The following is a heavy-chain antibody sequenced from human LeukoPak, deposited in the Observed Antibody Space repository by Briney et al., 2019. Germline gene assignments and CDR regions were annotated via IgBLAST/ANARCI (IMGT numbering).Heavy chain of an antibody. D-gene: IGHD5-18*01. CDR2: IDNEGSST. J-gene: IGHJ4*02. CDR1: GGSFSGYY. CDR3: ATGSGLWSPDW. Sequence: ETLFLTCAVHGGSFSGYYWSWVRQAPGKGLVWVSRIDNEGSSTSYADSVKGRFTISRDNAKNRLYVQMNSLRVEDTAVYYCATGSGLWSPDWWGQGTLVTVSS. V-gene: IGHV3-74*01.